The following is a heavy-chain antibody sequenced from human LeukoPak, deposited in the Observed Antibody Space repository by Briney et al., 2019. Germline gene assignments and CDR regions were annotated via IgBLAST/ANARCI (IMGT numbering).Heavy chain of an antibody. V-gene: IGHV3-74*01. CDR1: GFTFSSYW. CDR3: ARGMVVVPAALTDI. CDR2: INSDGGST. J-gene: IGHJ3*02. Sequence: GGSLGLSCAASGFTFSSYWMHWVRQAPGKGLVWVSRINSDGGSTTYADSVQGRFTISRDNAKNTLYLQMNSLRAEDTAVYYCARGMVVVPAALTDIWGQGTMVTVSS. D-gene: IGHD2-2*01.